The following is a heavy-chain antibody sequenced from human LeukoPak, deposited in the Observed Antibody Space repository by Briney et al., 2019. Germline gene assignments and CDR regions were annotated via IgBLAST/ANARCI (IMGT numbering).Heavy chain of an antibody. CDR2: IKQDGSEK. V-gene: IGHV3-7*03. CDR1: GFTFSSYW. D-gene: IGHD3-22*01. CDR3: AREIYDSSGYYYTDAFDI. J-gene: IGHJ3*02. Sequence: GGSLRLSCAASGFTFSSYWMSWVRQAPGKGLEWVANIKQDGSEKYYVDSVKGRFTISRYNAKNSLYLQMNSLRAEDTAVYYCAREIYDSSGYYYTDAFDIWGQGTMVTVSS.